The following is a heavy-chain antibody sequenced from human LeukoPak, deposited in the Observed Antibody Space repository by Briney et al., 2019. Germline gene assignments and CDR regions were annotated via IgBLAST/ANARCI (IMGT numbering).Heavy chain of an antibody. CDR3: AKASGQGQLWSNFDS. D-gene: IGHD5-18*01. CDR1: GFTFSSYA. J-gene: IGHJ4*02. Sequence: GGSLRLACAASGFTFSSYAMNWVRQAPGKGLEWVSSISGGSGSTYYADSVKGRFTISRDSSKNTLYLQMNSLRAEDTAVYYCAKASGQGQLWSNFDSWGQGTLVTVSS. CDR2: ISGGSGST. V-gene: IGHV3-23*01.